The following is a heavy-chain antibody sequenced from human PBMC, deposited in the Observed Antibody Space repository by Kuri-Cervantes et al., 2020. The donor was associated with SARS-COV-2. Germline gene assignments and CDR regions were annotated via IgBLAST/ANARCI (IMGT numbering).Heavy chain of an antibody. J-gene: IGHJ4*02. CDR2: INPNSGGT. V-gene: IGHV1-2*02. CDR1: GYTFTDYY. D-gene: IGHD3-10*01. CDR3: ARGEGVRGFIVLFQWRGAGPLDF. Sequence: ASVKVSCKASGYTFTDYYMHWVRQAPGQGLEWMGWINPNSGGTNNAQKFQGGVAMTRDTSLSTAYMELSRLRSDDTAVYYCARGEGVRGFIVLFQWRGAGPLDFWGQGTLVTVSS.